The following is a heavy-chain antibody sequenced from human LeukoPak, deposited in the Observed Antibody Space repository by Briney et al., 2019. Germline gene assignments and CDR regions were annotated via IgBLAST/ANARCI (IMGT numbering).Heavy chain of an antibody. CDR1: GFSFTTYG. V-gene: IGHV1-18*04. CDR2: ISAYNGDT. J-gene: IGHJ6*04. D-gene: IGHD3-9*01. Sequence: ASVKVSCKASGFSFTTYGFSWVRQAPGQGLEWMGWISAYNGDTFYAQKFQGRVTMTTDTSTSTAYMELRSLRSDDTAVYYCARDLGRYIAMDVRGKGTTVTVSS. CDR3: ARDLGRYIAMDV.